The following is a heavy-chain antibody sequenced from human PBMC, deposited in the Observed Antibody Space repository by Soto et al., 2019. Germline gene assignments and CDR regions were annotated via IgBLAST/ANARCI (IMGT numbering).Heavy chain of an antibody. J-gene: IGHJ3*01. D-gene: IGHD1-1*01. CDR1: GFTFNSYS. CDR2: ISIGSYCI. CDR3: ARYDAFKAFDL. Sequence: GGSLRLSCAASGFTFNSYSVNWVRQAPGKGLEWVSSISIGSYCIDFADSVKGRFTISXXXVXXSXSLXXDXXRVXDTGIYYCARYDAFKAFDLWGQGTMVTVSS. V-gene: IGHV3-21*01.